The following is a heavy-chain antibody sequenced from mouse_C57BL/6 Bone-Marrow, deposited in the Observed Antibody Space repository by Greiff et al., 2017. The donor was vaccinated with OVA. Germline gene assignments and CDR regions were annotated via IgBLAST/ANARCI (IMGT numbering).Heavy chain of an antibody. CDR1: GYTFTSYG. V-gene: IGHV1-81*01. CDR2: IYPRSGNT. J-gene: IGHJ2*01. D-gene: IGHD5-5*01. Sequence: VKVVESGAELARPGASVKLSCKASGYTFTSYGISWVKQRTGQGLEWIGEIYPRSGNTYYNEKFKGKATLTADKSSSTAYMELRSLTSEDSAVYFCATKRGILPYWGQGTTLTVSS. CDR3: ATKRGILPY.